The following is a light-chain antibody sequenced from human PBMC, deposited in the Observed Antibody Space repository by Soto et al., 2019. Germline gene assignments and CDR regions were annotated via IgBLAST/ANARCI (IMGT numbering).Light chain of an antibody. CDR2: GVT. CDR3: SSFTSNRIYV. CDR1: HNDIGTYDY. J-gene: IGLJ1*01. V-gene: IGLV2-14*03. Sequence: ALTQPTSVSWSPGQSITISCTGNHNDIGTYDYVSWYQQHPGRAPRLLIHGVTTRPSGISGRFSASKSGLTASLTISGLQPEDEADYYCSSFTSNRIYVFGPGTKVTVL.